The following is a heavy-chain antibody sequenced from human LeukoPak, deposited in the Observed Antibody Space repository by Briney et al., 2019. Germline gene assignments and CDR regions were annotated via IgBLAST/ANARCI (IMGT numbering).Heavy chain of an antibody. V-gene: IGHV3-7*01. J-gene: IGHJ1*01. D-gene: IGHD6-19*01. CDR2: VQPDGSAK. Sequence: GGSLRLSCAASGFTFRSNWMNWVRQAPGEGLEWVAHVQPDGSAKIYADSVKGRFTISRDNAKDSVYLQMNSLRVEDTAVYCCARDFFGWSSLGHWGQGTLVTVSS. CDR3: ARDFFGWSSLGH. CDR1: GFTFRSNW.